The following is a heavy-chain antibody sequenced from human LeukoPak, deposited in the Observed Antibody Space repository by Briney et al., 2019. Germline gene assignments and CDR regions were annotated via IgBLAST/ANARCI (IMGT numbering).Heavy chain of an antibody. V-gene: IGHV3-23*01. CDR2: ISGSGGST. Sequence: PGGSLRLSCAASGFTFSSYAMSWVRQAPGKGLEWVSAISGSGGSTYYADSVKGRFTISRDNSKNTLYLQMNSLRAEDTAVYYCAKGLLGRVAGKLQTGAFDIWGQGTMVTVSS. D-gene: IGHD6-19*01. CDR1: GFTFSSYA. J-gene: IGHJ3*02. CDR3: AKGLLGRVAGKLQTGAFDI.